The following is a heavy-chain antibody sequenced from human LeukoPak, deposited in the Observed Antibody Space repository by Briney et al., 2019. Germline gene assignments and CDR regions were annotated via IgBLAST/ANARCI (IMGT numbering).Heavy chain of an antibody. CDR3: ARDTTAGAAPVGY. CDR2: INPTSGGT. Sequence: ASVKVSCKTSGYTFTDHYIHWVRQAPGQGLEWMGWINPTSGGTDYAQKFQGRVTMTRHTSISTAYMELSSLSFDDTAIYYCARDTTAGAAPVGYWGQGTPVTVSS. V-gene: IGHV1-2*02. CDR1: GYTFTDHY. J-gene: IGHJ4*02. D-gene: IGHD6-6*01.